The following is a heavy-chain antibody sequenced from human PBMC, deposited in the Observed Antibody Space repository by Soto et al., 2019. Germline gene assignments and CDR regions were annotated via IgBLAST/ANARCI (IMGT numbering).Heavy chain of an antibody. V-gene: IGHV4-39*01. CDR1: GGSISSSSYY. CDR2: IYYSGST. D-gene: IGHD6-6*01. CDR3: ARHEGVRIAAPSFDY. J-gene: IGHJ4*02. Sequence: QLQLQESGPGLVKPSETLSLTCTVSGGSISSSSYYWGWIRQPPGKGLEWIGSIYYSGSTYYNPSLKSRVTISVDTSKNQFSLKLSSVTAADTAVYYCARHEGVRIAAPSFDYWGQGTLVTVSS.